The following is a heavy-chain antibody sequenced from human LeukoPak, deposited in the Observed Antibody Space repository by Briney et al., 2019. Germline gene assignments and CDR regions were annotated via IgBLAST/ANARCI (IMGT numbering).Heavy chain of an antibody. J-gene: IGHJ4*02. CDR3: AREGFVLFDY. CDR1: GGTFSSYA. Sequence: SVKFSCKASGGTFSSYAISWVRQAPGQGLEWMGGIIPIFGTANYAQKFQGRVTITADESTGTAYMELSSLRSEDTAVYYCAREGFVLFDYWGQGTLVTVSS. V-gene: IGHV1-69*13. D-gene: IGHD3-10*01. CDR2: IIPIFGTA.